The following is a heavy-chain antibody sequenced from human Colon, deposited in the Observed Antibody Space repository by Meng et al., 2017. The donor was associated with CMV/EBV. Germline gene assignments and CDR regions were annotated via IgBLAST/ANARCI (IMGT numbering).Heavy chain of an antibody. D-gene: IGHD1-26*01. Sequence: SLRLSCDASGFMLSSYMMNWVRQAPGKGLEWVSSISATSADIYYADSVRGRFTITRDNAKNSLYLEMNSLTAEDTAVYYCTRDYYTSRWGQGTLVTVSS. CDR3: TRDYYTSR. CDR1: GFMLSSYM. J-gene: IGHJ4*02. V-gene: IGHV3-21*01. CDR2: ISATSADI.